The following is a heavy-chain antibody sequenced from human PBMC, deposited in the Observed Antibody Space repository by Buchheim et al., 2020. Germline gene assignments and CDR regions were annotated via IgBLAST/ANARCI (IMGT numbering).Heavy chain of an antibody. V-gene: IGHV4-61*02. Sequence: QVQLQESGPGLVKPSQTLSLTCTVSGGSISSGSYYWSWIRQPAGKGLEWIGRIYTSGSTHYNPSLKSRVTLSVDTSKNQFLLKLSSVTAADTAVYYCARGVPAAIYNWFDPWGQGTL. D-gene: IGHD2-2*01. CDR2: IYTSGST. J-gene: IGHJ5*02. CDR1: GGSISSGSYY. CDR3: ARGVPAAIYNWFDP.